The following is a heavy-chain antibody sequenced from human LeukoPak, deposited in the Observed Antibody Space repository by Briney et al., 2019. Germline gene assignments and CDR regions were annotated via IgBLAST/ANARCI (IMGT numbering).Heavy chain of an antibody. CDR1: GFTFSSYA. D-gene: IGHD6-19*01. CDR2: ISYDGSNK. CDR3: ARDPRYSSGWYEESDAFDI. Sequence: GGSLRLSCAASGFTFSSYAMHWVRQAPGKGLEWVAVISYDGSNKYYADSVKGRFTISRDNSKNTLYLQMNSLRAEDTAVYYCARDPRYSSGWYEESDAFDIWGQGTMVTVSS. V-gene: IGHV3-30-3*01. J-gene: IGHJ3*02.